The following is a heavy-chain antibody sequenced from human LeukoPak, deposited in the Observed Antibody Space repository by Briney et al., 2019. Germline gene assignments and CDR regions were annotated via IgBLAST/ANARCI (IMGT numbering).Heavy chain of an antibody. J-gene: IGHJ4*02. CDR3: AREQVDGDRLFDY. CDR1: GGSISSGDYY. D-gene: IGHD4-17*01. V-gene: IGHV4-30-4*01. Sequence: PSETLSLTCTVSGGSISSGDYYWSWIRQPPGKGLEWIGYIYYSGSTYYNPSLKSRVTISVDTSKTQFSLKLSSVTAADTAVYYCAREQVDGDRLFDYWGQGTLVTVSS. CDR2: IYYSGST.